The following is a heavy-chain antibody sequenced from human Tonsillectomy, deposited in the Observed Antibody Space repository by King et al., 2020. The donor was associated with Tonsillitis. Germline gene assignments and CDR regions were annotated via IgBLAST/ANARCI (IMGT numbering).Heavy chain of an antibody. J-gene: IGHJ4*02. CDR1: GGSISGYY. CDR3: AREVPGMGIRFDY. V-gene: IGHV4-59*01. CDR2: IHYSGST. D-gene: IGHD3-10*01. Sequence: VQLQESGPGLVKPSETLSLTCAVSGGSISGYYWGWMRQPPGKGLEWIGYIHYSGSTVYNTSLKSRVTISVDTSNNQFSLNLTSVTAADTAVYYCAREVPGMGIRFDYWGQGPLVTVSA.